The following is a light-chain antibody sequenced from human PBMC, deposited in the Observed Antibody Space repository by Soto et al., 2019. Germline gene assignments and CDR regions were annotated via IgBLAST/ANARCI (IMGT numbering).Light chain of an antibody. V-gene: IGLV2-14*01. Sequence: QSALTQPASVSGSPGQSITISCTGTSSDVGRYNYVSWYQQHPGKAPKLMIYEVSDRPSGVSHRFSGSKSGNTASLTISGLQAEDEADYHCSSYTSSSTPWVFGGGTQLTVL. J-gene: IGLJ3*02. CDR1: SSDVGRYNY. CDR3: SSYTSSSTPWV. CDR2: EVS.